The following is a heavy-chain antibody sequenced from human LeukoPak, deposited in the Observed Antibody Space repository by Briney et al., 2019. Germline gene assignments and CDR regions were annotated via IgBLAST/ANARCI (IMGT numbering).Heavy chain of an antibody. Sequence: GGSLRLSCTTSGFNFRAYWMGWVRQAPGKGLEWVANIHQHGSKENYLDSVKGRFTISRDNAKSSIYLQMNSLRAEDTAIYYCARLIARTGFDYWGQGTLVTVSP. D-gene: IGHD1/OR15-1a*01. CDR3: ARLIARTGFDY. V-gene: IGHV3-7*03. CDR1: GFNFRAYW. J-gene: IGHJ4*02. CDR2: IHQHGSKE.